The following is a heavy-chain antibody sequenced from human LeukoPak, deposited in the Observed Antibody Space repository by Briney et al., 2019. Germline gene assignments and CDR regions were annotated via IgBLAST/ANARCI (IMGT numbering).Heavy chain of an antibody. D-gene: IGHD1-14*01. CDR1: DGSISSYY. Sequence: PSETPSLTCNVSDGSISSYYWNWIRQPPGETLEWIGYIYYSGSTNYNPSLKSRVTISVDTSKNQFSLKLSSVTAADTAVYYCARRYTPPGAFDIWGQGTMVTVSS. V-gene: IGHV4-59*08. CDR2: IYYSGST. J-gene: IGHJ3*02. CDR3: ARRYTPPGAFDI.